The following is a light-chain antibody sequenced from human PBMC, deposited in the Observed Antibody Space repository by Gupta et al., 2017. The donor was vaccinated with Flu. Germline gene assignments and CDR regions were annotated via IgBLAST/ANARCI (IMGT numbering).Light chain of an antibody. Sequence: DIVMTQSPDFLAVSLGERATINCKSSQSMLYSSNNKNYLAWYQRKPGQPPKLLVYWASTRESGVPNRFSGSGSGTNFTLTINSLQAEDVAVYYCQQYYTTPFTFGPGTKVDVK. J-gene: IGKJ3*01. CDR1: QSMLYSSNNKNY. V-gene: IGKV4-1*01. CDR2: WAS. CDR3: QQYYTTPFT.